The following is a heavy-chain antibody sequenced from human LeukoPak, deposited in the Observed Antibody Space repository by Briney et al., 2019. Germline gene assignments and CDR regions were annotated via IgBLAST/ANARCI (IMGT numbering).Heavy chain of an antibody. CDR2: ISGSASST. CDR3: AELGITMIGGV. Sequence: GGSLRLSCAASGFTFSNYAMSWVRQAPGKGLEWGSAISGSASSTYHADSVKGRFTISRDNSKNTLYLQMNSLRADDTAVYYCAELGITMIGGVWGKGTTVTISS. V-gene: IGHV3-23*01. J-gene: IGHJ6*04. D-gene: IGHD3-10*02. CDR1: GFTFSNYA.